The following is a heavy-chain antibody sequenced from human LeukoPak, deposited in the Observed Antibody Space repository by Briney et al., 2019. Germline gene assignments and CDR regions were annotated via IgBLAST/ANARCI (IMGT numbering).Heavy chain of an antibody. J-gene: IGHJ4*02. CDR2: IRYDGSNK. D-gene: IGHD3-10*01. CDR1: GFTFSSYG. CDR3: AKDSKPPSMVRVVTNGGFDY. V-gene: IGHV3-30*02. Sequence: PGGSLRLSCAASGFTFSSYGMHWVRQAPGKGLEWVAFIRYDGSNKYYADSVKGRFTISRDNSKNTPYLQMNSLRAEDAAVYYCAKDSKPPSMVRVVTNGGFDYWGQGTLVSVCS.